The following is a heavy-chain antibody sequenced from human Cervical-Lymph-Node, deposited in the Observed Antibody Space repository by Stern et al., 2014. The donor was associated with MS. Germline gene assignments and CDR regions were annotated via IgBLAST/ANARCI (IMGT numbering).Heavy chain of an antibody. J-gene: IGHJ1*01. CDR3: ASGLSTISFLLGY. Sequence: QVQLVQSGPEVKKPWASVKVSCKASGYTLSSYAMHWVRQAPGQGLEWMGSINADNSDKKYSQKVQGRVPFNNDTSANIAYMELSSLASEDTAVYYCASGLSTISFLLGYWGQGTLVTVSS. V-gene: IGHV1-3*01. CDR1: GYTLSSYA. D-gene: IGHD2-2*01. CDR2: INADNSDK.